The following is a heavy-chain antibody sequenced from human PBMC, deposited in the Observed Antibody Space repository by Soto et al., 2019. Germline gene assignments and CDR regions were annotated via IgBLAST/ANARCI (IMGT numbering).Heavy chain of an antibody. D-gene: IGHD3-16*01. Sequence: SXKVSYKASGYTXSGYYMNWVRQAPGQGLEWMGWINPKSGGTNYAQKFKGRVTMTRDTSISTAYMEMSRLRYDDTAVYYCARHTELGGYWGQGTLGTVSS. J-gene: IGHJ4*02. CDR1: GYTXSGYY. CDR2: INPKSGGT. V-gene: IGHV1-2*02. CDR3: ARHTELGGY.